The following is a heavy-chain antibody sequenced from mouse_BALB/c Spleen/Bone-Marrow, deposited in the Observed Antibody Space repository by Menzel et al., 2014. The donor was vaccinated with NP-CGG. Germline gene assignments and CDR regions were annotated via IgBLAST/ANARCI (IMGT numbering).Heavy chain of an antibody. CDR1: GFNIKDTY. CDR2: IDPANGNT. CDR3: ARGGGGAAGFAY. J-gene: IGHJ3*01. Sequence: EVQLQQSGAELVKPGASVKLSCTASGFNIKDTYMHWVKQRPEQGLEWIGRIDPANGNTKYDPKFQGKATITADTSSNTAYLQLRSLTSEDTAVYCCARGGGGAAGFAYWGRGTLVTVSA. D-gene: IGHD1-1*02. V-gene: IGHV14-3*02.